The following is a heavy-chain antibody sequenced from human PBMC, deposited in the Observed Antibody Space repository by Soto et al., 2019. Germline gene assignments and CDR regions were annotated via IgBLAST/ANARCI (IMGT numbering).Heavy chain of an antibody. D-gene: IGHD1-1*01. CDR2: INPSGGGT. Sequence: QVQLVQSGAEVKKPGASVKVSCKASGFTFTNYYIHWVRQAPGQGLEWMGLINPSGGGTFYEQKFQGRVTVTRDTSTGTGYMELRNLRSEDTAVYFCARDSGDTTLRQWGRSFHYWGQGTLVTVSS. CDR1: GFTFTNYY. V-gene: IGHV1-46*01. CDR3: ARDSGDTTLRQWGRSFHY. J-gene: IGHJ4*02.